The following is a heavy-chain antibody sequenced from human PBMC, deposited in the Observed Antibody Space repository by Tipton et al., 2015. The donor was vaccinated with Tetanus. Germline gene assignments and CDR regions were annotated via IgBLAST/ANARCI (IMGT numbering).Heavy chain of an antibody. Sequence: TLSLTCTVSGGSISDKKYYWGWIRQPPGRGLEWIASIYFEGSTYYSPSLKSRVTIAVDTSKNQFSLKLSPVTAADTAVYYCARIYDFWSGYYSDHWGQGTLVTVSS. CDR3: ARIYDFWSGYYSDH. CDR1: GGSISDKKYY. V-gene: IGHV4-39*01. CDR2: IYFEGST. J-gene: IGHJ4*02. D-gene: IGHD3-3*01.